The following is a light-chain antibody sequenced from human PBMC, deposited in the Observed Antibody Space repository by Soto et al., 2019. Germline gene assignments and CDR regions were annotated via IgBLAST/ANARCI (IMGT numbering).Light chain of an antibody. CDR3: CSYSRSSPYV. J-gene: IGLJ1*01. CDR2: DVS. V-gene: IGLV2-14*03. Sequence: QSVLTQPASVSGSPGQSITISCTGTSSDVGAYNYVSWYQHHPGKVPRLMIFDVSNRPSGVSNRFSGSKSGNTASLTISGLQAEDEAEYYCCSYSRSSPYVFGAGTXVTV. CDR1: SSDVGAYNY.